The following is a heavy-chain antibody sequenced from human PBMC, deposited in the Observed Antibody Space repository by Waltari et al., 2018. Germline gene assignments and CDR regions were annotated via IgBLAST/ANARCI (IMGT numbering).Heavy chain of an antibody. CDR3: ASWYSSGWYDEFDY. D-gene: IGHD6-19*01. CDR1: GFTFSSYS. Sequence: EVQLVESGGGLVKPGGSLRLSCAASGFTFSSYSMNWVRQAPGKGLEWVSSISSSSSYIYYADSVKGRFTISRDNAKNSLYLQMNSLRAEDTAVYYCASWYSSGWYDEFDYWGQGTLVTVSS. CDR2: ISSSSSYI. V-gene: IGHV3-21*01. J-gene: IGHJ4*02.